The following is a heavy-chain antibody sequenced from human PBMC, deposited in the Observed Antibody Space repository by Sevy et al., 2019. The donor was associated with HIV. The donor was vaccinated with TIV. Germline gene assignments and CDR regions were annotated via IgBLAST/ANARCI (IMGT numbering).Heavy chain of an antibody. J-gene: IGHJ4*02. D-gene: IGHD2-2*01. CDR3: ARDRSTGGYFDY. CDR1: GFTFSSYS. Sequence: GGSLRLSCAASGFTFSSYSMNWVRQAPGKGLEWVSSISSSSSYIYYADSVKGRFTISRDNAKNSLYLQMNSLRAEDTAVYYCARDRSTGGYFDYWGQRTLVTVSS. V-gene: IGHV3-21*01. CDR2: ISSSSSYI.